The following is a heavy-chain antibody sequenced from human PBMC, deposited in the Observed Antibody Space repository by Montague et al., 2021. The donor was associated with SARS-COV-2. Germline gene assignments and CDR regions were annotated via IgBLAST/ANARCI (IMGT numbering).Heavy chain of an antibody. CDR3: LQGYYLDS. Sequence: CAISGNSVSSHNAAWNWIRQSPSRGLEWLGRTYYRSKWYNDYAVSVKSRITIDADTSNNHFSLQLKSMTPEDTAVYYCLQGYYLDSWGQGTLVTVSS. CDR1: GNSVSSHNAA. J-gene: IGHJ4*02. D-gene: IGHD5-24*01. CDR2: TYYRSKWYN. V-gene: IGHV6-1*01.